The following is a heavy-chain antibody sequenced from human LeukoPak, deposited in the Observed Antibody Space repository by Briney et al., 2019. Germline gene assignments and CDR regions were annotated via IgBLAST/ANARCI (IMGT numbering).Heavy chain of an antibody. V-gene: IGHV4-4*08. Sequence: AETLSLTCTVSGGSISNNYWSWIRQPPGKGLEWIGYLYNRWCTHYNLSLKSRVTISVDTSKNQFSLKLSSVTAADTTVYYCARLESGVLGDPYYYDSSGYYFRGFFDTWGQGSLVTVSS. CDR3: ARLESGVLGDPYYYDSSGYYFRGFFDT. CDR2: LYNRWCT. J-gene: IGHJ4*02. CDR1: GGSISNNY. D-gene: IGHD3-22*01.